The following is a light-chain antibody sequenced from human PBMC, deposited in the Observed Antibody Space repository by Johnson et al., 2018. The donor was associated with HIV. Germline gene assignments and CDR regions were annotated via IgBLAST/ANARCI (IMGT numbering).Light chain of an antibody. CDR1: SSNIENNY. CDR2: DNN. V-gene: IGLV1-51*01. CDR3: GTWDGSLSLYV. Sequence: QSVLTQPPSVSAAPGQKVTISCSGSSSNIENNYVSWYQQLPGTAPKLLIYDNNKRPSGIPDRFSGSKSGTSATLDITGLQTGDEAEYYCGTWDGSLSLYVFGTGTKVTVL. J-gene: IGLJ1*01.